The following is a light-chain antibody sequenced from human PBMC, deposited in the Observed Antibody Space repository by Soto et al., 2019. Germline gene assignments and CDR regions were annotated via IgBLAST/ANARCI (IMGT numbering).Light chain of an antibody. J-gene: IGKJ3*01. CDR2: GAS. Sequence: EIVMTQSPATLSVSPGERATLSCRASQSVSSNLAWYQQKPGQPPRLLIYGASTRATGIPARFSGSGSGTEFTLNFRSLQSEDFAGYYCQQHNNWSITFGPETKVDIK. V-gene: IGKV3-15*01. CDR3: QQHNNWSIT. CDR1: QSVSSN.